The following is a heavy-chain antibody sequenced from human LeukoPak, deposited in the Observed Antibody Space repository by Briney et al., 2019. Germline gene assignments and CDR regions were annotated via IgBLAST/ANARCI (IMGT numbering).Heavy chain of an antibody. D-gene: IGHD3-10*01. CDR2: IIPIFGTA. Sequence: GASVKVSCKASGGTFSSYAISWVRQAPGQGLEWMGGIIPIFGTANYAQKFQGRVTITADKSTSTAYMELSSLRSEDTAVYYCARDHRDYYYYYMDVWGKGTTVTVSS. CDR3: ARDHRDYYYYYMDV. V-gene: IGHV1-69*06. J-gene: IGHJ6*03. CDR1: GGTFSSYA.